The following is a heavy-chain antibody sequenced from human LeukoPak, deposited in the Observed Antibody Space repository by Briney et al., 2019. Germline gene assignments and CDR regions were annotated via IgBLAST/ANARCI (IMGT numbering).Heavy chain of an antibody. CDR1: GFSLSTSGVG. Sequence: SGPTLVKPTQTLTLTCTFSGFSLSTSGVGVGWIRQPPGKALEWLALIYWNDDKRYSPSLKSRLTITKDTSKNQVVLTMTNMDPVDTATYYCAHSGYNWERGPGYNWFDPWGQGTLVTVSS. D-gene: IGHD1-20*01. J-gene: IGHJ5*02. CDR3: AHSGYNWERGPGYNWFDP. CDR2: IYWNDDK. V-gene: IGHV2-5*01.